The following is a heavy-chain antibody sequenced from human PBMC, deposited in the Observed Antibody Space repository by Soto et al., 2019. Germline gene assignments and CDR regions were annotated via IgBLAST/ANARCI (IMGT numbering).Heavy chain of an antibody. J-gene: IGHJ4*02. Sequence: GGSLSLSCAASGFTFSSYSMHWVRQAPGKGLGWVSSISSSSSYIYYADSVKGRFTISRDNAKNSLYLQMNSLRAEDTAVYYCARVRVRGVKDYWGQGTLVTVSS. D-gene: IGHD3-10*01. CDR3: ARVRVRGVKDY. CDR1: GFTFSSYS. CDR2: ISSSSSYI. V-gene: IGHV3-21*01.